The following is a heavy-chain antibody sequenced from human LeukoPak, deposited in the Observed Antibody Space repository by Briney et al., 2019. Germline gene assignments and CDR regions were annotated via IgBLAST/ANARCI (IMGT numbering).Heavy chain of an antibody. D-gene: IGHD4-4*01. Sequence: GGSLRLSCTASGFTLSSYAMSWVRQAPGKGLEWVSAISGTGHSTYYADSVKTRFTISRDNSQNTLFVQMNSLRVEDTAVYYCARVAEKSLTTVEKGWFDSCGQGTLVTVSS. CDR2: ISGTGHST. CDR3: ARVAEKSLTTVEKGWFDS. CDR1: GFTLSSYA. J-gene: IGHJ5*01. V-gene: IGHV3-23*01.